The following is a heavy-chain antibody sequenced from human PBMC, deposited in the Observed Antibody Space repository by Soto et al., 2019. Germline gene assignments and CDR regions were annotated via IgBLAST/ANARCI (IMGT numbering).Heavy chain of an antibody. V-gene: IGHV3-30-3*01. J-gene: IGHJ3*02. CDR1: GFTFSSYA. CDR2: ISYDGSNK. Sequence: QVQLVESGGGVVQPGRSLRLSCAASGFTFSSYAMHWVRQAPGKGLEWVAVISYDGSNKYYADSVKGRFTISRDNSQNTLYLQMNSLRAEDTAVYYCARDRSPRNYDAFDIWGQGTMVTVSS. CDR3: ARDRSPRNYDAFDI. D-gene: IGHD1-7*01.